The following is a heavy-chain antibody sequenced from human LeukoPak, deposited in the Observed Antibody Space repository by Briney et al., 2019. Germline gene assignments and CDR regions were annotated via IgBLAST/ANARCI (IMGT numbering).Heavy chain of an antibody. CDR1: GGSISSSSYY. V-gene: IGHV4-39*07. J-gene: IGHJ5*02. CDR3: ARERSLLWFGELMSGWFDP. D-gene: IGHD3-10*01. CDR2: IYTSGST. Sequence: SETLSLTCTVSGGSISSSSYYWGWIRQPPGKGLEWIGSIYTSGSTNYNPSLKSRVTMSVDTSKNQFSLKLSSVTAADTAVYYCARERSLLWFGELMSGWFDPWGQGTLVTVSS.